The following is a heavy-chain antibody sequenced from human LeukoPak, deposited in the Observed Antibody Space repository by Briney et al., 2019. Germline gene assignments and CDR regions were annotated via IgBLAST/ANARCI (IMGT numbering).Heavy chain of an antibody. D-gene: IGHD6-19*01. CDR3: AREGQQWLEGHDAFDI. J-gene: IGHJ3*02. Sequence: SKTLSLTCAVYGGSFSGYYWSWIRQPPGKGLEWMGEINHSGSTNYSPSIQSRVTISVDTSKNQFSLKLSPVTAADTAVYYCAREGQQWLEGHDAFDIWGQETMVTVSS. CDR2: INHSGST. V-gene: IGHV4-34*01. CDR1: GGSFSGYY.